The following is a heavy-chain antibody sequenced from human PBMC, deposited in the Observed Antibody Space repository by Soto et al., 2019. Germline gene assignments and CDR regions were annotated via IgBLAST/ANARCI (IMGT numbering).Heavy chain of an antibody. CDR1: GFTFSSYA. CDR3: ASVGPTSWNRFDY. Sequence: VGSLRLSCAASGFTFSSYAMTWVRQAPGKGLERVSAISVSDGTTYYVDSVKGRFTISRDNSKNTLYLQMNSLRVDDTAIYYCASVGPTSWNRFDYWGQGTVVTVSS. CDR2: ISVSDGTT. V-gene: IGHV3-23*01. J-gene: IGHJ4*02. D-gene: IGHD2-2*01.